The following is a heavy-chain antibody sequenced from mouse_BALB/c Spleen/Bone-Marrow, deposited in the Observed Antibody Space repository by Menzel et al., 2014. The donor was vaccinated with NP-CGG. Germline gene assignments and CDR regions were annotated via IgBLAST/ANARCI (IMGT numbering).Heavy chain of an antibody. D-gene: IGHD1-1*01. V-gene: IGHV5-17*02. Sequence: EVQGVESGGGLVQPGGSRKPSCAASGFTFSNFGMHWVRQAPEKGLEWVAYISSGSSTIYYADTVKGRFTISRDNPKNTLFLQMTSLRSEDTAMYYCARRASPTGPMDYWGQGTSVTVSS. J-gene: IGHJ4*01. CDR3: ARRASPTGPMDY. CDR1: GFTFSNFG. CDR2: ISSGSSTI.